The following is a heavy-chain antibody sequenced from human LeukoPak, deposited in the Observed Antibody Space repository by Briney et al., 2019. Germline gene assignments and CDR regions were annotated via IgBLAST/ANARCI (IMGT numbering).Heavy chain of an antibody. D-gene: IGHD2-2*02. V-gene: IGHV5-51*01. CDR1: GYSFTSYW. CDR2: IYPGDSDT. Sequence: GESLKISCKGSGYSFTSYWIGWVRQMPGKGLEWMGIIYPGDSDTRYSPSFQGQVTISADKSISTAYLQWSSLKASDTAMYYCARHVSSCSSTSCYRGEVDYWGQGTLSPSPQ. CDR3: ARHVSSCSSTSCYRGEVDY. J-gene: IGHJ4*02.